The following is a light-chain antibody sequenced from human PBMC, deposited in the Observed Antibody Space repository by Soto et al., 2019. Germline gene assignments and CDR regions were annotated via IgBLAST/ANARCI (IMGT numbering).Light chain of an antibody. J-gene: IGKJ1*01. CDR1: HNVDNW. V-gene: IGKV1D-16*01. CDR2: AAS. Sequence: DIEMTRSPSSLFASVGDSVTITCRASHNVDNWVAWYQQKPEKAPKSLIYAASSLHSGVPLRFSGSGSGALFTLTISNLQPEDFATYYCQQYVSYPRTFGQGTKVEIK. CDR3: QQYVSYPRT.